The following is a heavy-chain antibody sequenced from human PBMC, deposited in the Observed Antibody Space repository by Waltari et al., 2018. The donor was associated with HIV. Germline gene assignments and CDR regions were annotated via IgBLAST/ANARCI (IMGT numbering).Heavy chain of an antibody. Sequence: QVQLQQWGAGLLKPSETLSLTCAVYGGTFSGYHWSWIRQTPGKGLEWIGEINHSGSTNYNPSLKSRVTISADTSNNQFSLKVSSVTAADTAVYYCARGQGLGTFDCWGQGTLVTVSS. CDR2: INHSGST. V-gene: IGHV4-34*02. J-gene: IGHJ4*02. CDR1: GGTFSGYH. CDR3: ARGQGLGTFDC. D-gene: IGHD6-19*01.